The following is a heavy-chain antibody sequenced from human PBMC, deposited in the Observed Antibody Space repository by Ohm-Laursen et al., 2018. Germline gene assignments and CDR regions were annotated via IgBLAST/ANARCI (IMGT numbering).Heavy chain of an antibody. J-gene: IGHJ4*02. Sequence: SDTLSLTCTVSGGSISSYYWSWIRQPPGKGLEWIGYIYYSGSTNYNPSLKSRVTISVDTSKNQFSLKLSSVTAADTAVYYCARGIAVAGQADYWGQGTLVTVSS. CDR2: IYYSGST. CDR3: ARGIAVAGQADY. V-gene: IGHV4-59*07. D-gene: IGHD6-19*01. CDR1: GGSISSYY.